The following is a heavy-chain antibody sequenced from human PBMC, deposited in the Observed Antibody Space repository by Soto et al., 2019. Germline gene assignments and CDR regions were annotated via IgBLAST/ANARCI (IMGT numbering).Heavy chain of an antibody. CDR1: GDAIRNYY. Sequence: SETLSLTCTVSGDAIRNYYWSWIRQPPGKGLQYIGYIFYSGSTNYNPSLKSRVAISVDTSRNQFALKLRSVTAADTAPYYCARLKRGYSYGSIIDFWGRGTLVTVSS. CDR3: ARLKRGYSYGSIIDF. CDR2: IFYSGST. J-gene: IGHJ4*01. V-gene: IGHV4-59*01. D-gene: IGHD5-18*01.